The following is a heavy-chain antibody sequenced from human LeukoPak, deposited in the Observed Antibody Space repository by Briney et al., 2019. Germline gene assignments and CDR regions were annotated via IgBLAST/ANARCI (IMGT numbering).Heavy chain of an antibody. D-gene: IGHD3-22*01. CDR2: IYYSGST. CDR3: ARHYYDSSGYYFYLPWFDP. J-gene: IGHJ5*02. Sequence: PSETLSLTCTVSGGSISSSSYYWGWIRQPPGKGLEWIGSIYYSGSTYYNPSLKSRVTISVDTSKNQFSLKLSSVTAADTAVYYCARHYYDSSGYYFYLPWFDPWGQGTLVTVSS. V-gene: IGHV4-39*01. CDR1: GGSISSSSYY.